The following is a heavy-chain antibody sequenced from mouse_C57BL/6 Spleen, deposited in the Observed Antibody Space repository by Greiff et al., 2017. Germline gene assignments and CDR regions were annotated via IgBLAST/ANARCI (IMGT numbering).Heavy chain of an antibody. J-gene: IGHJ2*01. CDR3: TREGPFDY. CDR1: GYTFTDYE. Sequence: VQLQQSGAELVRPGASVTLSCKASGYTFTDYEMHWVKQTPVHGLEWIGAIDPETGGTAYNQKFKGKAILTADKSSSTAYMEVRSLTSEDTAVYYCTREGPFDYWGQGTTLTVSS. D-gene: IGHD3-3*01. V-gene: IGHV1-15*01. CDR2: IDPETGGT.